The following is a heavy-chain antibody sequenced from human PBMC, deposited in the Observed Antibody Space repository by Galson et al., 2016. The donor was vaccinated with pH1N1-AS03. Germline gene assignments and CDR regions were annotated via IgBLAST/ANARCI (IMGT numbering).Heavy chain of an antibody. V-gene: IGHV3-66*01. D-gene: IGHD6-19*01. CDR2: IYSGGGT. Sequence: SLRLSCAASGFTVSNNYVAWVRQAPGKGLEWVSVIYSGGGTHYADSVKGRFTISRDNSKSTLSLQMNSLRTEDTAVYYCARIISVAGTPGDYWGQGTLVTVSS. J-gene: IGHJ4*02. CDR3: ARIISVAGTPGDY. CDR1: GFTVSNNY.